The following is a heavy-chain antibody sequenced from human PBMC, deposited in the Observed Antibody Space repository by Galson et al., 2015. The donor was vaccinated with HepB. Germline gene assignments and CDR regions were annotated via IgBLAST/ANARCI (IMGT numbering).Heavy chain of an antibody. V-gene: IGHV5-51*03. CDR2: IYPGDYDT. J-gene: IGHJ5*01. CDR3: ARSPSGLLQPRWIDS. CDR1: GYSFASYW. D-gene: IGHD3-10*01. Sequence: QSGAEVKKPGESLKISCKGSGYSFASYWIGWVRQMPGKGLEWMGIIYPGDYDTKYSPSFQGQVTISVDKSISTAYLQWTSLKASDTAMYYCARSPSGLLQPRWIDSWGQGTLVTVSS.